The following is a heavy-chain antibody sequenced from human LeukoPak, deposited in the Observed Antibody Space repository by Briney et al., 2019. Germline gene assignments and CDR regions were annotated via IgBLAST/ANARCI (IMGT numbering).Heavy chain of an antibody. CDR2: IIPIFGTA. V-gene: IGHV1-69*05. CDR3: ARAGGYSYAPDY. D-gene: IGHD5-18*01. Sequence: ASVKVSCKASGCTFSSYAISWVRQAPGQGLEWMGGIIPIFGTANYAQKFQGRVTITTDESTSTAYMELSSLRSEDTAVYYCARAGGYSYAPDYWGQGTLVTVSS. J-gene: IGHJ4*02. CDR1: GCTFSSYA.